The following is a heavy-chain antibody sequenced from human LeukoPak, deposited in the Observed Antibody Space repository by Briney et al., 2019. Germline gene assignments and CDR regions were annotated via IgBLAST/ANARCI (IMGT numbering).Heavy chain of an antibody. Sequence: PGGSLRLSCAASGFTSTSYTMNWVRQAPGKGLEWVSSISGSSGYLYHADSVKGRFTISRDNAENSLYLQMSSLRAEDTAVYYCAREAVAATSTFDYWGQGTLVTVSS. D-gene: IGHD6-13*01. V-gene: IGHV3-21*01. CDR3: AREAVAATSTFDY. CDR2: ISGSSGYL. J-gene: IGHJ4*02. CDR1: GFTSTSYT.